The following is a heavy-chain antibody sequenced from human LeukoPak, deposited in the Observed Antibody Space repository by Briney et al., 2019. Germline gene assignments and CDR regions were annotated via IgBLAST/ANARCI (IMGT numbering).Heavy chain of an antibody. J-gene: IGHJ6*04. V-gene: IGHV4-31*03. CDR1: GGSISSGGYY. D-gene: IGHD1/OR15-1a*01. CDR3: ARDGYGNNYMDV. Sequence: PSETLSLTCTVSGGSISSGGYYWSWIRQHPGKGLEWIGYIYYSGSTYYNPSLKSRVTTSVDTSKNQFSLKLSSVTAADTAVYYCARDGYGNNYMDVWGKGTTVTVSS. CDR2: IYYSGST.